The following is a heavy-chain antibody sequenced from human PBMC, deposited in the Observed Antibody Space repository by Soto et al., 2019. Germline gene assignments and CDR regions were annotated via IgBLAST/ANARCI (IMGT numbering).Heavy chain of an antibody. V-gene: IGHV2-26*01. Sequence: SGPTLVNPTETLTLTCAVSGFSLSNGKVGVSWIRQPPGKALEWLAHIFSNDEKSYRTSLKSRLTISEDTSKSQVVLTMTNVDPVDTATYYCARILFGRSVAGGYFYMDVWGKGTTVTVSS. CDR2: IFSNDEK. CDR1: GFSLSNGKVG. D-gene: IGHD6-19*01. CDR3: ARILFGRSVAGGYFYMDV. J-gene: IGHJ6*03.